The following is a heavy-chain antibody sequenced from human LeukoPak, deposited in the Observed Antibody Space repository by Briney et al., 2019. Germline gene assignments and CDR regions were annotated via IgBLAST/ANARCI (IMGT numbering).Heavy chain of an antibody. J-gene: IGHJ6*03. D-gene: IGHD3-9*01. Sequence: GGSLRLSCAASGFTFDDYGMSWVRQAPGKGLEWVSGINWNGGSTGYADSVKGRFTISRDNAKNSLYLQMNGLRAEDTALYYCARRGVFDWLKKGVYYYYYYMDVWGKGTTVTDSS. CDR2: INWNGGST. CDR1: GFTFDDYG. V-gene: IGHV3-20*04. CDR3: ARRGVFDWLKKGVYYYYYYMDV.